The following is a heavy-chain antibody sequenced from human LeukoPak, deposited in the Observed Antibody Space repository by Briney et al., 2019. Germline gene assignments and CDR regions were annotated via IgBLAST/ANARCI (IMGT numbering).Heavy chain of an antibody. CDR1: GFTFSSYA. Sequence: GGSLRLSCAASGFTFSSYAMSWVRQAPGKGLEWVSAISGSGGSTYYADSVKGRFIISRDNSKNTLYLQMNSLRAEDTAVYYCAKGRYCTNGVCYLDYWGQGTLVTVSS. CDR2: ISGSGGST. D-gene: IGHD2-8*01. CDR3: AKGRYCTNGVCYLDY. V-gene: IGHV3-23*01. J-gene: IGHJ4*02.